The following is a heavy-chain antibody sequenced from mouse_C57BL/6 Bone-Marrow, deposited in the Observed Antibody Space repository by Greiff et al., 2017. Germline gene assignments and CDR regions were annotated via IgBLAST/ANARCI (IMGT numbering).Heavy chain of an antibody. V-gene: IGHV1-74*01. Sequence: QVQLQQPGAELVKPGASVKVSCKASGYNFPSYWMHWVKQRPGQGLEWIGRIHPSDSDTNDTHKFKGKATLTVDKSASNAYMQLSSLTSEDSAVYYCAMMWAYWGQGTLVTVSA. J-gene: IGHJ3*01. CDR3: AMMWAY. CDR2: IHPSDSDT. CDR1: GYNFPSYW.